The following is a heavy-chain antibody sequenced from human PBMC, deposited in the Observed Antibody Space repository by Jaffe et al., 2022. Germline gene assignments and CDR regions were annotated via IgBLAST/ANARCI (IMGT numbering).Heavy chain of an antibody. V-gene: IGHV3-30*02. CDR1: GFTFSSYG. Sequence: QVQLVESGGGVVQPGGSLRLSCAASGFTFSSYGLHWVRQAPGKGLEWVAFIRYDGSKKFYADSVKGRFTISRDDSENTLYLQMNSLRAEDTAVYYCAKDSSGVWGQGTLVTVSS. CDR2: IRYDGSKK. J-gene: IGHJ4*02. D-gene: IGHD2-8*01. CDR3: AKDSSGV.